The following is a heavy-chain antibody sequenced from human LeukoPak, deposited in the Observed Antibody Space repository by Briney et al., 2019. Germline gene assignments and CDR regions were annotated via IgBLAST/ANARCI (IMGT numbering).Heavy chain of an antibody. CDR2: ISDSGGST. V-gene: IGHV3-23*01. CDR3: ARYTDY. J-gene: IGHJ4*02. D-gene: IGHD5-18*01. CDR1: GFTFSSYS. Sequence: QPGGSLRLSCAASGFTFSSYSMTWVRQAPGKGLEWVSAISDSGGSTYYTDSVKGRFTISRDNSKNTLCLQLSSLRAEDTAVYYCARYTDYWGQGTLVTVSS.